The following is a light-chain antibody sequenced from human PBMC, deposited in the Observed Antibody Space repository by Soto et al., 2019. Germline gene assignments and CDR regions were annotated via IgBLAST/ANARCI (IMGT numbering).Light chain of an antibody. V-gene: IGKV3-20*01. CDR2: GAS. Sequence: EIVLTQSPGTLSLSPGGRVTLSCRASQSVSRRYLAWYQQKPGQAPTLLIYGASSRATGIPDRFSGSGSGTDFTLTINRLEPEDFAVYYCQQYDSSPCTFGQGTKLEIK. CDR3: QQYDSSPCT. CDR1: QSVSRRY. J-gene: IGKJ2*02.